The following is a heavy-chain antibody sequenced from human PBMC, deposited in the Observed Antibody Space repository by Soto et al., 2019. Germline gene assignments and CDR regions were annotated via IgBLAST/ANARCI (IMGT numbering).Heavy chain of an antibody. CDR1: GGTFSNYA. CDR3: ARERSVGYCITTTCPKPFYYYAMDV. J-gene: IGHJ6*02. Sequence: QVQLVQSGAEVKKPGSSVKVSCKASGGTFSNYAFSWVRQAPGQGLEWMGGFIPIFGTPNYAQKFQGSVTVTADASTRTVYMELSSLRSEDTAVYYCARERSVGYCITTTCPKPFYYYAMDVWGQGTTVTVSS. CDR2: FIPIFGTP. D-gene: IGHD2-2*01. V-gene: IGHV1-69*01.